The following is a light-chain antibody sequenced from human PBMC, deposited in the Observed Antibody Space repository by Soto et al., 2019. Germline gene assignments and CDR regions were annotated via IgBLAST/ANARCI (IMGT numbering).Light chain of an antibody. Sequence: IEISQSPSSLSASVGDRVTITCRASQSLHRWLAWYQQTTGKAPKILIYDDSSLQSGVPSRLSGSGSGTELDLTISRLQPDDFATYYCQQYNTYSWTFGPGTKVDI. V-gene: IGKV1-5*01. CDR1: QSLHRW. J-gene: IGKJ1*01. CDR3: QQYNTYSWT. CDR2: DDS.